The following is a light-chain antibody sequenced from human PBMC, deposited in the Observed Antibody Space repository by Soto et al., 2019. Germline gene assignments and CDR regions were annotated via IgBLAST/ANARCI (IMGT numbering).Light chain of an antibody. J-gene: IGKJ2*01. V-gene: IGKV1-39*01. CDR2: AAS. Sequence: DIPMTQSPSSLSASVGDRVTITCRASERTYSYLNWYQQKPGKAPRLLIYAASSLQSGVPSRFSGSGSGTDFILTISSLQPADFATYYCQQSYSIPYTFGQGTKLEI. CDR1: ERTYSY. CDR3: QQSYSIPYT.